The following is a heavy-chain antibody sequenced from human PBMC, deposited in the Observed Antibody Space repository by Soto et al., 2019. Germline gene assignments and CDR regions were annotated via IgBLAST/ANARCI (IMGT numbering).Heavy chain of an antibody. J-gene: IGHJ6*02. V-gene: IGHV5-51*01. CDR1: GYSFTSYW. Sequence: PGESLKISCKGSGYSFTSYWIGWVRQMPGKGLEWMGIIYPGDSDTRYSPSFQCQVTISADKSISTAYLQWSSLKASDTAMYYCARIGIAVASAYYYYGMDVWGQGTTVTVSS. CDR3: ARIGIAVASAYYYYGMDV. CDR2: IYPGDSDT. D-gene: IGHD6-19*01.